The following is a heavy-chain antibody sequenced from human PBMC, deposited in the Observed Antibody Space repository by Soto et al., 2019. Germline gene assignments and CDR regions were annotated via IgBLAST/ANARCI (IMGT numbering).Heavy chain of an antibody. Sequence: QVQLVESGGGVVQPGRSLRLSCAASGFTFSSYGTHWVRQAPGKGLEWVAVISYDGSNKYYADSVKGRFTISRDNSKNTLYLQMNSLRAEDTAVYYCAKGLTYYYGSGSCDYWGQGTLVTVSS. CDR3: AKGLTYYYGSGSCDY. CDR2: ISYDGSNK. J-gene: IGHJ4*02. D-gene: IGHD3-10*01. V-gene: IGHV3-30*18. CDR1: GFTFSSYG.